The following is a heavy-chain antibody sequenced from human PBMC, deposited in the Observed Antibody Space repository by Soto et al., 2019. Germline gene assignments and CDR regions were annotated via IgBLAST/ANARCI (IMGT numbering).Heavy chain of an antibody. Sequence: PGGSLRLSCAASGLTFRSYWMHWVRQAPGKGLVWVSRINTDGSVAMYVDSVKGRFTISRDNAKNTLFLHMNSLRAEDTAVYYCAKVGPYDSGSYMFRYDRFDPWGQGTQVTVSS. J-gene: IGHJ5*02. CDR3: AKVGPYDSGSYMFRYDRFDP. V-gene: IGHV3-74*03. CDR1: GLTFRSYW. D-gene: IGHD3-10*01. CDR2: INTDGSVA.